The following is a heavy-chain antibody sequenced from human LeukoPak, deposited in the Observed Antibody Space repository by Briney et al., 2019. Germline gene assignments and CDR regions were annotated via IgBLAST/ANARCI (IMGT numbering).Heavy chain of an antibody. Sequence: SETLSLTCAVSGYSISSGYYWGWIRQPPGKGLEWLGSIYYSGSTYYNPSLKSRVTISVDTSKNQFSLNLYSVTAADTAVFYCARSYYYDYRQIDYWGQGTLVTVSS. D-gene: IGHD3-22*01. CDR1: GYSISSGYY. V-gene: IGHV4-38-2*01. J-gene: IGHJ4*02. CDR3: ARSYYYDYRQIDY. CDR2: IYYSGST.